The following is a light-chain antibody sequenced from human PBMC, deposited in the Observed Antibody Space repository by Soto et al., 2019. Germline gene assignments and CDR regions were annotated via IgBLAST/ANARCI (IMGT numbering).Light chain of an antibody. Sequence: EVELTQSPSTLSLSPGERATLSCRASQSVRTSLAWYQHKPGQAPRLVIYDASLRANGVPARFGGSGSGTDFTLTINSLEPEDFAVYYCQQRNVWPPITFGQGTRLENK. CDR3: QQRNVWPPIT. CDR2: DAS. V-gene: IGKV3-11*01. J-gene: IGKJ5*01. CDR1: QSVRTS.